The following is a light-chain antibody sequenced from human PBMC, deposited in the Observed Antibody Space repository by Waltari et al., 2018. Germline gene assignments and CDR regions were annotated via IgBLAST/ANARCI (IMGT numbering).Light chain of an antibody. CDR1: SLRTSY. J-gene: IGLJ2*01. Sequence: SSELTQDPVVSVALGQTIRITCQGDSLRTSYASWYQVKPGQAPLLGMFGKEKRPSGVPDRISGDSSETTSSLTITGAQAEDEADYYCSSRNGRASQVVFAGGTKVTVL. CDR2: GKE. CDR3: SSRNGRASQVV. V-gene: IGLV3-19*01.